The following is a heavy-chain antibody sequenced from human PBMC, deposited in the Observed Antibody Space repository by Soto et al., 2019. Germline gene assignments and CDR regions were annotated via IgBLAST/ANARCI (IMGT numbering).Heavy chain of an antibody. Sequence: EVHLLESGGGLVQPGGSLRLSCAASGFTFSSYAMSWVRQAPGKGLEWVSAISGSGGSTYYADSVKGRFTISRDRSKNTVYLEMNSLRAEDTAVYYCVKGSASARPYYFDYWGQGTLVTVSS. CDR2: ISGSGGST. CDR3: VKGSASARPYYFDY. V-gene: IGHV3-23*01. J-gene: IGHJ4*02. D-gene: IGHD2-15*01. CDR1: GFTFSSYA.